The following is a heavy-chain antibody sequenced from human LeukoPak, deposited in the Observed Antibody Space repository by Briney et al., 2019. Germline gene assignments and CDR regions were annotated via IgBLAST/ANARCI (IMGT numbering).Heavy chain of an antibody. D-gene: IGHD2-15*01. V-gene: IGHV3-33*08. Sequence: GGSLRLSCAASGFTFSNAWMSWVRQAPGKGLEWVAVIWDDGSKKHYADSVKGRFTISRDNSKNTLCLQMDSLRAEDTAVYYCARNLGSCSGGTCYEDFWGQGTLVTVSS. J-gene: IGHJ4*02. CDR2: IWDDGSKK. CDR1: GFTFSNAW. CDR3: ARNLGSCSGGTCYEDF.